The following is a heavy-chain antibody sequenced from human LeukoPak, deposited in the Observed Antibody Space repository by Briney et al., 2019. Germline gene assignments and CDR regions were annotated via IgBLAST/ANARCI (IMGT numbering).Heavy chain of an antibody. CDR1: GGSISTYY. J-gene: IGHJ4*02. V-gene: IGHV4-59*08. D-gene: IGHD3-9*01. CDR3: ARRIRYFDPIDY. Sequence: KTSETLSLTCTVSGGSISTYYWSWIRQPPGKGLEWIGYIYYSGSTNYNPSLKSRVTISVDTSKNQFSLKLSSVTAADTAVYYCARRIRYFDPIDYWGQGTLVTVSS. CDR2: IYYSGST.